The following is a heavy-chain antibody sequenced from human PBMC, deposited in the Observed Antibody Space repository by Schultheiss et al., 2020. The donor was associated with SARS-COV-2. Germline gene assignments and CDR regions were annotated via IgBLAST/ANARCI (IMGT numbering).Heavy chain of an antibody. Sequence: GESLKISCAASGFTFSSYGMHWVRQAPGKGLEWVAVISYDGSNKYYADSVKGRFTISRDNSKNTLYLQMNSLRAEDTAVYYCAKDAEVGGYGDFCYFDYWGQGTLVTVSS. CDR3: AKDAEVGGYGDFCYFDY. CDR1: GFTFSSYG. J-gene: IGHJ4*02. CDR2: ISYDGSNK. V-gene: IGHV3-30*18. D-gene: IGHD4-17*01.